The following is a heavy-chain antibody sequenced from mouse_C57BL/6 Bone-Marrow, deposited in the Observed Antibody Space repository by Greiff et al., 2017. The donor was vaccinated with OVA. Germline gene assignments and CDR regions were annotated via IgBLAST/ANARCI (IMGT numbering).Heavy chain of an antibody. CDR1: GFTFSSYT. Sequence: EVKVVESGGGLVKPGGSLKLSCAASGFTFSSYTMSWVRQTPEKRLEWVATISGGGGNTYYPDSVKGRFTISRDNAKNTLYLQMSSLRSEDTALYYCARHFGPWFAYWGQGTLVTVSA. V-gene: IGHV5-9*01. CDR2: ISGGGGNT. CDR3: ARHFGPWFAY. J-gene: IGHJ3*01.